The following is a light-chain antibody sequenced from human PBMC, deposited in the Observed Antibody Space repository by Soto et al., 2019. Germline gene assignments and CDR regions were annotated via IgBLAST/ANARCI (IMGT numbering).Light chain of an antibody. CDR2: DAS. CDR1: QTISIW. J-gene: IGKJ1*01. V-gene: IGKV1-5*01. CDR3: QQYNSYRT. Sequence: DIQMTQSPSTLSASVGDRVTITCRARQTISIWLAWYQQKPGKAPNLLIYDASILESAVPSRFSGSGSGTEFTLTISSLQPDDFATYYCQQYNSYRTFGQGTKVDIK.